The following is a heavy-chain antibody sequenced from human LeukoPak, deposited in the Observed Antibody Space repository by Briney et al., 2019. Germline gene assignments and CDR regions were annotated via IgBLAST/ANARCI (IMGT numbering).Heavy chain of an antibody. V-gene: IGHV3-53*01. Sequence: QPGGSLRLSCAASGFIVSHNYMTWVRQAPGKGLEWISVIYIDGTTYYADSVKGRFTISRDQANNTLYLQMNTLRDEDTAVYYCAGGPRYSFYWGQGTLVSVSS. J-gene: IGHJ4*02. CDR2: IYIDGTT. D-gene: IGHD6-13*01. CDR3: AGGPRYSFY. CDR1: GFIVSHNY.